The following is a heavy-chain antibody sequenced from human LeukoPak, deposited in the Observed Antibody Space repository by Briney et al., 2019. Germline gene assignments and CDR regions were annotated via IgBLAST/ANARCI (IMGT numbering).Heavy chain of an antibody. CDR3: ARVHPEWTRSPAYYFDY. Sequence: VASVKVSCKASGYTFTSYGISWVRQAPGQGLEWMGWISAYNGNTNYAQKLQGRVTMTTDTSTSTAYMELRSLRSDDTAVYYCARVHPEWTRSPAYYFDYWGQGTLVTVSS. V-gene: IGHV1-18*01. CDR2: ISAYNGNT. J-gene: IGHJ4*02. D-gene: IGHD2-8*01. CDR1: GYTFTSYG.